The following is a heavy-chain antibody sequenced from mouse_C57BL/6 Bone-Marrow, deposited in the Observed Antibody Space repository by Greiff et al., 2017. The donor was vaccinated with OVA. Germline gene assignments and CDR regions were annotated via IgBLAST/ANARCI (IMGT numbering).Heavy chain of an antibody. CDR2: ISSGGSYT. V-gene: IGHV5-6*02. J-gene: IGHJ2*01. Sequence: EVKLVESGGDLVKPGGSLKLSCAASGFTFSSYGMSWVRQTPDKRLEWVATISSGGSYTYYPDSVKGRFTISRDNATNTLYLQMSSLKSEDTAMYYCARRTSRITRRYFDYWGQGTTLTVSS. D-gene: IGHD2-4*01. CDR3: ARRTSRITRRYFDY. CDR1: GFTFSSYG.